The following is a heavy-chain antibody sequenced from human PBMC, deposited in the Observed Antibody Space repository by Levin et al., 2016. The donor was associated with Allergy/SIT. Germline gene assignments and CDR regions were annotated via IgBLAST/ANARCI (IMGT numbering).Heavy chain of an antibody. V-gene: IGHV4-34*01. CDR3: ARGGGYCSGGSCRLRFDP. J-gene: IGHJ5*02. CDR2: INHSGST. D-gene: IGHD2-15*01. CDR1: GGSFSGYY. Sequence: SETLSLTCAVYGGSFSGYYWSWIRQPPGKGLEWIGEINHSGSTNYNPSLKSRVTISVDTSKNQFSLKLSSVTAADTAVYYCARGGGYCSGGSCRLRFDPWGQGTLVTVSS.